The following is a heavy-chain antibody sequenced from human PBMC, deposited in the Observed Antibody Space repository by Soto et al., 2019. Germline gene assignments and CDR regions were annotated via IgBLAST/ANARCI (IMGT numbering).Heavy chain of an antibody. Sequence: SETLSLTCTVSGGSVSSSSYYWGWVRQPPGKGLEWIGSVYYSGSTYYNPSLESRVTISVDTSKNQFSLKLSSVTAADTAVYYCARPGYDFWSGYYDFDYWGQGTLVTVSS. CDR1: GGSVSSSSYY. CDR3: ARPGYDFWSGYYDFDY. CDR2: VYYSGST. D-gene: IGHD3-3*01. V-gene: IGHV4-39*01. J-gene: IGHJ4*02.